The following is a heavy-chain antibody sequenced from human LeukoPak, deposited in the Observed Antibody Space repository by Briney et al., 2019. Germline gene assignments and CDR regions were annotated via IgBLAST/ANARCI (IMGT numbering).Heavy chain of an antibody. CDR3: ARGLWFGDENPPYFDY. D-gene: IGHD3-10*01. V-gene: IGHV4-61*02. CDR1: GGSISSSNYY. J-gene: IGHJ4*02. Sequence: SGTLSLTCSVSGGSISSSNYYWSWIRQPAGKGLEWIGRIYTSESTNYNPSLKSRVTISVDTSRNQFSLKLSSVTAADTAVYYCARGLWFGDENPPYFDYWGQGILVTVSS. CDR2: IYTSEST.